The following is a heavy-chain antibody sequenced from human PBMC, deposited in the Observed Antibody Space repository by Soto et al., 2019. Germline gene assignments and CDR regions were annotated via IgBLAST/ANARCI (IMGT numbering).Heavy chain of an antibody. D-gene: IGHD7-27*01. J-gene: IGHJ1*01. CDR2: IYYSGST. Sequence: QVQLQESGPGLVKPSQTLSLTCTVSGGSISSGDYYWSWIRQPPGKGLEWIGYIYYSGSTYYNPSLKSXXTXSXXTSKTQFSLKLSSVTAADTAVYDCARVTPLGYFQHWGQGTLVTVSS. V-gene: IGHV4-30-4*01. CDR1: GGSISSGDYY. CDR3: ARVTPLGYFQH.